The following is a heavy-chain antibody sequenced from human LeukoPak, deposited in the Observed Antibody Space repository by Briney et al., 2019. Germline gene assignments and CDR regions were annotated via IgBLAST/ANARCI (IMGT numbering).Heavy chain of an antibody. CDR1: GGTFSSYA. CDR3: ARGNAAVADNFDY. CDR2: IIPSFGTA. D-gene: IGHD6-19*01. V-gene: IGHV1-69*05. J-gene: IGHJ4*02. Sequence: ASVKVSCKASGGTFSSYAISWVRQAPGQGLEWMGGIIPSFGTANYAQKFQGRVTITTDESTSTAYMELSSLRSEDTAVYYCARGNAAVADNFDYWGQGTLVTVSS.